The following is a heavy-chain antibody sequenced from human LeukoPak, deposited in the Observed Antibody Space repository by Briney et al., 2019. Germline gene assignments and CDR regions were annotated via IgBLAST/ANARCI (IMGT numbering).Heavy chain of an antibody. V-gene: IGHV1-2*02. D-gene: IGHD1-7*01. J-gene: IGHJ6*02. CDR2: INPNSGGT. CDR1: GYTFTSYG. CDR3: ARDQAGTTTYYYYGMDV. Sequence: ASVKVSCKASGYTFTSYGISWVRQAPGQGLEWMGWINPNSGGTNYAQKFQGRVTMTRDTSISTAYMELSRLRSDDTAVYYCARDQAGTTTYYYYGMDVWGQGTTVTVSS.